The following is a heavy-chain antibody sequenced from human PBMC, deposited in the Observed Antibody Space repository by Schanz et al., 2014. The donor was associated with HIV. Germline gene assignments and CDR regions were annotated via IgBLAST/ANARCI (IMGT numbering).Heavy chain of an antibody. D-gene: IGHD2-21*02. CDR1: GFTFSRFW. J-gene: IGHJ4*02. CDR3: ARDQGYCAGSTCYSWYYFDS. V-gene: IGHV3-48*04. CDR2: IDSDGESK. Sequence: EVQLVESGGGLVQPGGSLRLSCAASGFTFSRFWMSWVRQAPGKGLEWVSSIDSDGESKFYTDSVEGRFTVSRDNAKNSLFLQMNSLRVEDTAVYYCARDQGYCAGSTCYSWYYFDSWGQGTPVTVSS.